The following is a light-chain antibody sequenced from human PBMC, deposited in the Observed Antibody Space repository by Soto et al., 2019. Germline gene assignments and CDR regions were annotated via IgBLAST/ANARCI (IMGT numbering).Light chain of an antibody. CDR2: WAS. CDR3: QQYYTTPWT. Sequence: DIQMTQTPSSLSASVGDRVTITCQASHDIRKYLSWYQQKPGQPPKALIYWASTRESGVPDRFSGSGSGTDFTLTICSLQAEDVAVYYCQQYYTTPWTFGQGTKVDIK. V-gene: IGKV4-1*01. J-gene: IGKJ1*01. CDR1: HDIRKY.